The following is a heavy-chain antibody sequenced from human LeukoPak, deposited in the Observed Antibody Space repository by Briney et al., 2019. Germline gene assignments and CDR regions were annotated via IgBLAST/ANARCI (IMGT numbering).Heavy chain of an antibody. Sequence: GGSLRLSCAASGFTFSTYAMGWVRQAPGKGLECVSVISGSGDSTYYADSVKGRFTISRDNAKNSLYLQMNSLRAEDTAVYYCAREKYSDYGGNSRYWGQGTLVTVSS. CDR2: ISGSGDST. J-gene: IGHJ4*02. CDR3: AREKYSDYGGNSRY. D-gene: IGHD4-23*01. V-gene: IGHV3-23*01. CDR1: GFTFSTYA.